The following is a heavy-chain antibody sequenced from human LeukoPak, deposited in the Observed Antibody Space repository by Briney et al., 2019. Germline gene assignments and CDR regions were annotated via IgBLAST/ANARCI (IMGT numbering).Heavy chain of an antibody. Sequence: QSGGSLRLSCAASGFTFNNHAMNWVRQAPGKGLEWVSAIGGTTGNTYYADSVKGRFTISTDNSKTTLYLQMNSLRADDTAVYYCAKGHSPFDYWGQGTLVTVSS. D-gene: IGHD2-21*01. CDR2: IGGTTGNT. J-gene: IGHJ4*02. V-gene: IGHV3-23*01. CDR1: GFTFNNHA. CDR3: AKGHSPFDY.